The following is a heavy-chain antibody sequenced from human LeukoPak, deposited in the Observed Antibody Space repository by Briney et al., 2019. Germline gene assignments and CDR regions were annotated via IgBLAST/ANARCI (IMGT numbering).Heavy chain of an antibody. CDR3: TRDGIAAAGTTYLPSPPYDY. V-gene: IGHV3-49*03. D-gene: IGHD6-13*01. J-gene: IGHJ4*02. CDR1: GFTFGDYA. Sequence: GGPLRLSCTASGFTFGDYAMSWFRQAPGKGLEWVGFIRSKAYGGTTEYAASVKGRFTISRDDSKSIAYLQMNSLKTEDTAVYYCTRDGIAAAGTTYLPSPPYDYWGQGTLVTVSS. CDR2: IRSKAYGGTT.